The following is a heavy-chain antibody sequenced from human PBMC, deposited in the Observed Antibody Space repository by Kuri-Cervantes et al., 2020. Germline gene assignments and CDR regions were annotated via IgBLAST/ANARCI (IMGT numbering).Heavy chain of an antibody. CDR3: ASSPYDSSGYYPY. D-gene: IGHD3-22*01. Sequence: GESLKISCAASGFIFTSYWMNWVRQAPGKGLEWVANIKHDGSEKYYVDSVKGRFTISRDNAKNSLYLQMNSLRAEDTAVYYCASSPYDSSGYYPYWGQGTLVTVSS. CDR2: IKHDGSEK. J-gene: IGHJ4*02. CDR1: GFIFTSYW. V-gene: IGHV3-7*01.